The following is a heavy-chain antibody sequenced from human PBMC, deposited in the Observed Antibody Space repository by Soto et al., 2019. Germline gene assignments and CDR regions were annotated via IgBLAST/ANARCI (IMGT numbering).Heavy chain of an antibody. D-gene: IGHD3-10*01. CDR3: ARASMVRGAKPMGY. Sequence: ASEKVSCKTSGYTFTSYAMNWVRQAPGQGLEWMGWINTNTGNPTYAQGFTGRFVFSLDTSVSTAYLNICSIKAKDTAVYYCARASMVRGAKPMGYWGQGTLVTVSS. CDR1: GYTFTSYA. CDR2: INTNTGNP. V-gene: IGHV7-4-1*01. J-gene: IGHJ4*02.